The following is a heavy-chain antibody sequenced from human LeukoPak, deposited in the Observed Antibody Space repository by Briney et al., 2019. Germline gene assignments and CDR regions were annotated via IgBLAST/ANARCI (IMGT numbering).Heavy chain of an antibody. D-gene: IGHD3-22*01. CDR1: GGSISTYY. CDR2: IYYSGST. CDR3: ARGRDYYDSSGYFEY. V-gene: IGHV4-59*01. J-gene: IGHJ4*02. Sequence: PSETLSLTCSVSGGSISTYYWSWIRQPPGKGLEWIGYIYYSGSTNYNPSLKSRVTISVDTSKNQFSLRLSSVTAADTAVYYCARGRDYYDSSGYFEYWGQGTLVTVSS.